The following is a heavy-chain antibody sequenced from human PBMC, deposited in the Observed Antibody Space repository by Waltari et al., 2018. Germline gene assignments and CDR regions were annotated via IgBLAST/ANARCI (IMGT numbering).Heavy chain of an antibody. Sequence: QVQLQQWGAGLLKPSETLSLTCGESGASFGGFYWSWIRQAPGKGLEWMGDITHTGDSKINPSLKSRLTISVDTSKRQFSLELTSVTPADTAVYYCGRAPATSWFGYSVYWGQGTVVTVSS. CDR2: ITHTGDS. D-gene: IGHD2-2*01. J-gene: IGHJ4*02. CDR1: GASFGGFY. CDR3: GRAPATSWFGYSVY. V-gene: IGHV4-34*01.